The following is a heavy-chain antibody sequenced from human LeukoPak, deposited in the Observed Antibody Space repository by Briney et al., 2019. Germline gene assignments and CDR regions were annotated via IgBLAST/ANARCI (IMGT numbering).Heavy chain of an antibody. CDR3: TRGDTAMVIGPLDY. D-gene: IGHD5-18*01. CDR2: IRSKAYGGTT. CDR1: GFTFGDYA. Sequence: GGSLRLSCTASGFTFGDYAMSWVRQAPGKGLEWVGFIRSKAYGGTTEYAASVKGRFTISRDDSKSIAYLQMNSLKTEDTAVYYCTRGDTAMVIGPLDYWGQGTLVAVSS. J-gene: IGHJ4*02. V-gene: IGHV3-49*04.